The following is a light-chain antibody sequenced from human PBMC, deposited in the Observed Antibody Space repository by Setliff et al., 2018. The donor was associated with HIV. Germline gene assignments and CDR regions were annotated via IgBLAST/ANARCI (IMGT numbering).Light chain of an antibody. V-gene: IGKV3-20*01. Sequence: EIVLTQSPGNLSLSPGERATLSCRASQSVSSSYLAWYQQKPGQAPRLLIYGASSMATGIPDRFSGSGSGTDFTLTISRLEPEDFAVYYCQQYGSSPLTFGGGTKVDIK. CDR2: GAS. J-gene: IGKJ4*01. CDR1: QSVSSSY. CDR3: QQYGSSPLT.